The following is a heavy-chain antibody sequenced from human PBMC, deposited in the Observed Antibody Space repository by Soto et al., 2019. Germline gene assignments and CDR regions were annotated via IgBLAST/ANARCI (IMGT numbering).Heavy chain of an antibody. CDR2: IIPIFGTA. CDR3: ACDDYSQTGRYYYYGMDD. Sequence: GASVKVSCKASGGTFSSYAISWVRQAPGQGLEWMGGIIPIFGTANYAQKFQGRVTITADKSTSTAYMELSSLRSEDTAVYYCACDDYSQTGRYYYYGMDDWGQGTTVTVSS. D-gene: IGHD4-4*01. CDR1: GGTFSSYA. J-gene: IGHJ6*02. V-gene: IGHV1-69*06.